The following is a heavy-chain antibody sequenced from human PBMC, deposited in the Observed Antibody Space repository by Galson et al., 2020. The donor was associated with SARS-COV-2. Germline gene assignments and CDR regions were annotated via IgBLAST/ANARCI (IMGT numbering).Heavy chain of an antibody. J-gene: IGHJ4*01. CDR3: SRDFLSIAVSGAWEATGK. D-gene: IGHD6-19*01. V-gene: IGHV3-53*01. CDR2: IYSGGST. Sequence: GESLKISCAASGFTVSSNYMSWVRQAPGKGLEWVSVIYSGGSTYYADSVKGRFTISRDNSKNTLYLQMNSLRAADTAVYYCSRDFLSIAVSGAWEATGKWGHGTLVTVSS. CDR1: GFTVSSNY.